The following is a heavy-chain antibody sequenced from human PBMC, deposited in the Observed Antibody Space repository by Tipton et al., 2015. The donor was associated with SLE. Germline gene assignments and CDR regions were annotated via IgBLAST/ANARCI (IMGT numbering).Heavy chain of an antibody. CDR1: GGSISSSSYY. V-gene: IGHV4-39*01. D-gene: IGHD2-2*01. Sequence: LRLSCTVSGGSISSSSYYWGWIRQPPGKGLEWIGSIYYSGSTYYNPSLKSRVTISVDTSKNQLSLKLSSVTAADTAVYYCARFIYYQLLSWFDPWGQGTLVTVSS. CDR3: ARFIYYQLLSWFDP. J-gene: IGHJ5*02. CDR2: IYYSGST.